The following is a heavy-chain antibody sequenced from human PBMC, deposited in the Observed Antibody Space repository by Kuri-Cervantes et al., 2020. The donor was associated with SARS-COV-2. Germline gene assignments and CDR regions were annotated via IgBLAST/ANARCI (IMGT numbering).Heavy chain of an antibody. CDR2: IYYSGST. D-gene: IGHD6-13*01. V-gene: IGHV4-39*01. Sequence: SETLSLTCTVSGGSISSSSYYWGWIRQPPGKGLEWIGSIYYSGSTYYNPSLKSRDTISVDTSKNQFSLKLSSVTAADTAVYYCARQDSSWTNYYYYYGMDVWGQGTTVTVSS. CDR1: GGSISSSSYY. CDR3: ARQDSSWTNYYYYYGMDV. J-gene: IGHJ6*02.